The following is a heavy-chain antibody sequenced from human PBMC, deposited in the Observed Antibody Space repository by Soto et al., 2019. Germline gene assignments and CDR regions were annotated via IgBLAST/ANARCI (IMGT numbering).Heavy chain of an antibody. CDR1: GFSFSTNY. CDR2: IYSGGST. V-gene: IGHV3-53*01. CDR3: ARLTKYSGYSYPKFNY. D-gene: IGHD1-26*01. Sequence: LRLSCAASGFSFSTNYMTWVRQAPGKGLDWVSVIYSGGSTYYAYSVKGRFTISRDKTDNSLYLQMNNLRAEDSAVYYCARLTKYSGYSYPKFNYWGHATLVTVS. J-gene: IGHJ4*01.